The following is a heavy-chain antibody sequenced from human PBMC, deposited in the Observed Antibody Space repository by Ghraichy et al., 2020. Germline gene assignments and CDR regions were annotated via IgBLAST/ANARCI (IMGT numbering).Heavy chain of an antibody. D-gene: IGHD6-6*01. V-gene: IGHV4-34*01. Sequence: SETLSLSCAVYGGSFSGSNWSWIRRPPGKGLEWIGEINHGGSTKYNPSLKSRVTISVDTSKNQFSLKLRSLTAADTAVYYCAGRQAAPNYWFFDLWGRGTLVTVSS. J-gene: IGHJ2*01. CDR1: GGSFSGSN. CDR3: AGRQAAPNYWFFDL. CDR2: INHGGST.